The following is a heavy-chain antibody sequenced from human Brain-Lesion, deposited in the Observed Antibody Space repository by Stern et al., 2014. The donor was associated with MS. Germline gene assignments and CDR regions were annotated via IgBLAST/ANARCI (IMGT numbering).Heavy chain of an antibody. V-gene: IGHV1-2*02. Sequence: QVQLLQPGAEVKKPGASVKVSCKTSGYIFTGYYIHWVRQAPGQGLEWMALINPNTGGTKYAQKFQGRVTMSRDTSISTAYVELSSLTSDDTAVYYCARDQRGITIFGVVTDYYYLGMDVWGQGTTVTVSS. J-gene: IGHJ6*02. CDR3: ARDQRGITIFGVVTDYYYLGMDV. CDR2: INPNTGGT. D-gene: IGHD3-3*01. CDR1: GYIFTGYY.